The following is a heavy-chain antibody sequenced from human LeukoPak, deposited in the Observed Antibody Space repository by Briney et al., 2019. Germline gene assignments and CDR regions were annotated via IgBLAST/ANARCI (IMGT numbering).Heavy chain of an antibody. D-gene: IGHD2/OR15-2a*01. V-gene: IGHV3-74*01. J-gene: IGHJ4*02. Sequence: RGSLRLSCAASGNYWMHWVRQAPGKGLVWVSHIYSDGSWTSYADSVKGRFTISKDNAKNTVYLQMNNLRAEDTAVYHCVSFYEAYWGRGTLVTVSS. CDR1: GNYW. CDR3: VSFYEAY. CDR2: IYSDGSWT.